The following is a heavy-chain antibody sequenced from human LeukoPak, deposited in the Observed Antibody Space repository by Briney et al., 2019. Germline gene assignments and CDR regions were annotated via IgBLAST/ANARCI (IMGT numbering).Heavy chain of an antibody. CDR1: GYTFTGYY. D-gene: IGHD3-9*01. V-gene: IGHV1-2*07. J-gene: IGHJ4*02. CDR3: ARLLYYRVLTGYRPDDY. CDR2: INPISGGI. Sequence: ASVRASCKPSGYTFTGYYTHSVPQAPGQGLEWMGWINPISGGIQYAHKFKGRVTMTRDTSISKAKMELSRLRTDETAVYYCARLLYYRVLTGYRPDDYWGQGTLVTVSS.